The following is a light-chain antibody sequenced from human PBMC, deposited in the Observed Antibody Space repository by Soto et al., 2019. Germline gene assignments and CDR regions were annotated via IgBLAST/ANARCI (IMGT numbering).Light chain of an antibody. V-gene: IGLV2-14*01. CDR1: SDNIGRFSF. CDR2: ELT. CDR3: SAYETTRRRL. J-gene: IGLJ1*01. Sequence: QSALTEPASVSGSPGQSITISCTGTSDNIGRFSFVSWYQQHPGKPPKLLIYELTKRPSGISDRFSGSKSGNPASLTIACLQAEDECDNYCSAYETTRRRLFGTGTKFTVL.